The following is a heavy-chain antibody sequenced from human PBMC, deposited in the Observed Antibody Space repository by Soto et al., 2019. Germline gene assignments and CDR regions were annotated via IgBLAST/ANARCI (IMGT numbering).Heavy chain of an antibody. CDR2: ISWNSGSI. D-gene: IGHD2-8*01. V-gene: IGHV3-9*01. Sequence: GGSLRLSCAASGFTFDDYAMHWVRQAPGKGLEWVSGISWNSGSIGYADSVKGRFTISRDNAKNSLYLQMNSLRAEDTALYYCAKDIGDGVPYYFDYWGQGTLVTVSS. CDR1: GFTFDDYA. CDR3: AKDIGDGVPYYFDY. J-gene: IGHJ4*02.